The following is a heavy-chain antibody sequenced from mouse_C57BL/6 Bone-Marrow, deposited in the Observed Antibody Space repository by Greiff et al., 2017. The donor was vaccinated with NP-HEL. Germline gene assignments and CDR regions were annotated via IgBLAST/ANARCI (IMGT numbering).Heavy chain of an antibody. CDR3: TRDPYGSSPYYAMDY. D-gene: IGHD1-1*01. V-gene: IGHV5-9-1*02. J-gene: IGHJ4*01. CDR2: ISSGGDYI. Sequence: EVNLVESGEGLVKPGGSLKLSCAASGFTFSSYAMSWVRQTPEKRLEWVAYISSGGDYIYYADTVKGRFTISRDNARNTLYLQMSSLKSEDTAMYYCTRDPYGSSPYYAMDYWGQGTSVTVSS. CDR1: GFTFSSYA.